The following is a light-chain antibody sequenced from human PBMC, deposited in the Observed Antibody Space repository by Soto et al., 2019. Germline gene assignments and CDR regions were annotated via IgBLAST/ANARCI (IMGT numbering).Light chain of an antibody. CDR3: CSYAGSYTWV. CDR2: DVT. V-gene: IGLV2-11*01. Sequence: QSVLTQPRSVSGSPGQSVTISCTGTSSNVGGYNFVSWYQQHPGKAPKLIIYDVTKRPSGVPDRFSGSKSYNTASLTISGLQAEDEADYYCCSYAGSYTWVFGGGTKVTVL. CDR1: SSNVGGYNF. J-gene: IGLJ3*02.